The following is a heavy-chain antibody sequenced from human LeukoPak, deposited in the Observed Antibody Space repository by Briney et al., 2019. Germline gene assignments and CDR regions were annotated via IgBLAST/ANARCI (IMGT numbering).Heavy chain of an antibody. D-gene: IGHD2-15*01. J-gene: IGHJ3*02. V-gene: IGHV3-23*01. CDR1: GFTFSSYG. CDR2: ISGSGGST. CDR3: ARDQPRYCSGGSCYGDAFDI. Sequence: GGTLRLSCAASGFTFSSYGMSWVRQAPGKGLEWVSAISGSGGSTYYADSVKGRFTVSRDNAKNSVYLQMNSLRAEDTAVYYCARDQPRYCSGGSCYGDAFDIWGQGTMVTVSS.